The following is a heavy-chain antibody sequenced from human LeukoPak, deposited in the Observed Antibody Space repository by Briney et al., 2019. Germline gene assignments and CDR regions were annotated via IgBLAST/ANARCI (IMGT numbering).Heavy chain of an antibody. D-gene: IGHD3-22*01. CDR2: INHSGST. V-gene: IGHV4-34*01. CDR1: GGSFSGYY. Sequence: PSETLSLTCAVYGGSFSGYYWSWIRQPPGKGLEWIGEINHSGSTNYNPSLKSRVTISVDTSKNQFSLKLSSVTAADTAVYYCARLRYDSSGYYPRIDYWGQGTLVTVSS. CDR3: ARLRYDSSGYYPRIDY. J-gene: IGHJ4*02.